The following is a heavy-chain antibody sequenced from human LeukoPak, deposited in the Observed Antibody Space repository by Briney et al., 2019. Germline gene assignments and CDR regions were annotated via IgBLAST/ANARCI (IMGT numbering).Heavy chain of an antibody. CDR2: IFYTGST. D-gene: IGHD2-2*01. J-gene: IGHJ4*02. CDR1: GGSISSHY. Sequence: SETLSLTCTVSGGSISSHYWSWIRQPPGKGLEWIGYIFYTGSTNYSPSLKSRVTISVDRSNNQFSLKLSSVTAADTAVYYCARTRRYCSSTSCRDFDYWGQGTLVTVSS. V-gene: IGHV4-59*08. CDR3: ARTRRYCSSTSCRDFDY.